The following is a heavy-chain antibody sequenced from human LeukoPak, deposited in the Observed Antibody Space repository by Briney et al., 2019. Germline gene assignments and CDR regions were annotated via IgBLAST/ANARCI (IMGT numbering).Heavy chain of an antibody. Sequence: PSETLSLTCTVSGGSISSYYWSWIRQPPGKGLEWIGYIYYSGSTNYNPSLKSRVTISVDTSKNQFSLKLSSVTAADTAVYYCARGVWFGELSYYYYYMDVWGKGTTVTISS. CDR2: IYYSGST. V-gene: IGHV4-59*01. J-gene: IGHJ6*03. CDR1: GGSISSYY. CDR3: ARGVWFGELSYYYYYMDV. D-gene: IGHD3-10*01.